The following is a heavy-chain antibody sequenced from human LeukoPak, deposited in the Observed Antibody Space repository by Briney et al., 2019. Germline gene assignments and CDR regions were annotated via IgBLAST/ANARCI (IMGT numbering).Heavy chain of an antibody. CDR1: GGSISSSSYY. CDR3: ARLDIVATTNFDY. J-gene: IGHJ4*02. D-gene: IGHD5-12*01. V-gene: IGHV4-39*07. CDR2: IYYTGST. Sequence: PSETLSLTCTVSGGSISSSSYYWGWIRRPPGKGLEWIGSIYYTGSTYYNPSLKSRVTISLDTSKTQFSLKLSSVTAADTAVYYCARLDIVATTNFDYWGQGTLVTVSS.